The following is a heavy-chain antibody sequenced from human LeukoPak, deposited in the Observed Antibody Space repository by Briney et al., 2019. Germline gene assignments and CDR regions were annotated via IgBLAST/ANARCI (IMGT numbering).Heavy chain of an antibody. J-gene: IGHJ4*02. CDR2: ISAYNGNT. D-gene: IGHD3-22*01. CDR1: GYTFTTYA. CDR3: ARDSYDSSGNYLDY. V-gene: IGHV1-18*01. Sequence: ASVKVSCKASGYTFTTYAMNWVRQAPGQGLEWMGWISAYNGNTKYAQKLQGRVTMTTDTSTSTSYMELRSLRFDDTAVYYCARDSYDSSGNYLDYWGQGTLVTVSS.